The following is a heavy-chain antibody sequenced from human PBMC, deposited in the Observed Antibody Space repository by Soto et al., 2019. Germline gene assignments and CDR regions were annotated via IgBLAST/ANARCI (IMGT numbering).Heavy chain of an antibody. Sequence: PSETRSLTCDVSGGSIDNSRSFWGWVRHPPGRGLEFLGSGYCSVGTYYNPSLKSRVTVSVDTSKNHVSLRVRSVTVAETAMYYCVRVVEAATRHTDSVCSGPAILVTVSS. J-gene: IGHJ4*02. V-gene: IGHV4-39*02. CDR1: GGSIDNSRSF. CDR3: VRVVEAATRHTDSVC. D-gene: IGHD2-21*01. CDR2: GYCSVGT.